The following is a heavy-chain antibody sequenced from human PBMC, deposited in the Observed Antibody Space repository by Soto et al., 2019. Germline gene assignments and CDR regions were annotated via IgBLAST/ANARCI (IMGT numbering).Heavy chain of an antibody. CDR2: IHYTGSS. CDR1: GGSVSGYY. CDR3: ARDKWGYDILTGYAPYYYGMDV. V-gene: IGHV4-59*02. Sequence: PSETLSLTCTVSGGSVSGYYWSWIRQPPGKGLEWIAYIHYTGSSNSNPSLESRVTMSVDTSKNQFSLKLSSVTAADTAVYYCARDKWGYDILTGYAPYYYGMDVWGQGTTVTVS. D-gene: IGHD3-9*01. J-gene: IGHJ6*02.